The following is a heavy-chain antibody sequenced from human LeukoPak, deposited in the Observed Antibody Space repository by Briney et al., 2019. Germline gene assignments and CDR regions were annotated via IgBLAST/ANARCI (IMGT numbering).Heavy chain of an antibody. D-gene: IGHD6-19*01. Sequence: PSETLSLTCAVYGGSFSGYYWSWIRQPPGKGLEWIGEINHSGSTNYNPSLKSRVTISVDTSKNQFSLKLRSVTAADTAVYYCARGAQTGYSSGWDELDYWGQGTLVTVSS. V-gene: IGHV4-34*01. J-gene: IGHJ4*02. CDR3: ARGAQTGYSSGWDELDY. CDR2: INHSGST. CDR1: GGSFSGYY.